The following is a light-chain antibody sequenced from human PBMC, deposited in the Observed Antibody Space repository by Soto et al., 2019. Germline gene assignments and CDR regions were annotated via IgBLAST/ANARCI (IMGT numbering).Light chain of an antibody. CDR1: SSDVGGYKY. CDR3: CSYAGTYNWL. CDR2: DVS. Sequence: QSVLTQPRSVSGSPGQSVTISCTGTSSDVGGYKYVSWYQQHPGKAPKLMIYDVSKRPSGVPDRFSGSKSGNTASLTISGLQAEDEADYFCCSYAGTYNWLFGGGSKVTVL. V-gene: IGLV2-11*01. J-gene: IGLJ2*01.